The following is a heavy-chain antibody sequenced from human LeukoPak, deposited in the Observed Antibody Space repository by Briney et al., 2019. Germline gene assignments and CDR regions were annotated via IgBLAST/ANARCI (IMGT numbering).Heavy chain of an antibody. CDR2: ISYDGSNK. V-gene: IGHV3-30-3*01. D-gene: IGHD1-26*01. CDR1: GFTFSSYA. J-gene: IGHJ4*02. Sequence: GGSLRLPCAASGFTFSSYAMHWVRQAPGKGLEWVAVISYDGSNKYYADSVKGRFTISRDNSKNTLYLQMNSLRAEDTAVYYCARDSIVGATIDFDYWGQGTLVTVSS. CDR3: ARDSIVGATIDFDY.